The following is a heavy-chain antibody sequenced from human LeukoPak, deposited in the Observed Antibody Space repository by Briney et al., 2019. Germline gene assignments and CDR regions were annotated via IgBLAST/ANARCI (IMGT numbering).Heavy chain of an antibody. CDR3: ARMGGVNHFDY. CDR1: GGSISPYY. Sequence: SSETLSLTCTVSGGSISPYYWSWIRQPPGKGLEWIGYIYYIGSTNYNPSLKSRVTISKDTSKNQFSVKLSSVTAADTAVYYCARMGGVNHFDYWGQGTLVTVSS. J-gene: IGHJ4*02. D-gene: IGHD3-16*01. CDR2: IYYIGST. V-gene: IGHV4-59*01.